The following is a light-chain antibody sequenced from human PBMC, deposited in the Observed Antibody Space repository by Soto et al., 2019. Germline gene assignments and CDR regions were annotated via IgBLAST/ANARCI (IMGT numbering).Light chain of an antibody. Sequence: DIQMTQSPSTLSASVGDSVTITCRASQSASSWLAWYQQKPGKAPKLLIYNASSLKSGVPSRFSGSGSGTEFTLTISSLQPDDFATYYCQHYHSFPWTFGQGTKVEVK. CDR2: NAS. CDR3: QHYHSFPWT. V-gene: IGKV1-5*01. J-gene: IGKJ1*01. CDR1: QSASSW.